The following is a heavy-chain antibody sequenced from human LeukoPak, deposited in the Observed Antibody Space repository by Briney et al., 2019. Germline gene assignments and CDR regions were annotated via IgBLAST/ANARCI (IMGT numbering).Heavy chain of an antibody. Sequence: PSETLSLTCTVSGGSISSYYWSWIRQPPGKGLGWIGYIYYSGSTNYNPSLKSRVTISVDTSKNQFSLKLSSVTAADTAVYYCARDPNFGELSPVFDYWGQGTLVTVSS. CDR1: GGSISSYY. CDR2: IYYSGST. CDR3: ARDPNFGELSPVFDY. D-gene: IGHD3-10*01. J-gene: IGHJ4*02. V-gene: IGHV4-59*12.